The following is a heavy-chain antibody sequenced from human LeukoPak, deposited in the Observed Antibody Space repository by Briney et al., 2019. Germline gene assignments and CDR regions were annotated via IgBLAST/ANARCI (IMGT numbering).Heavy chain of an antibody. Sequence: SQTLSLTCTVSGGSISSGDDYWSWIRQPPGKGLEWIGYIYYSGSTYYNPSLKSRVTITVDTSKSQFYLKLSSVTAADTAVYYCARGLAPGYSSSWGLDYWGQGTLVTVSS. V-gene: IGHV4-30-4*01. CDR2: IYYSGST. D-gene: IGHD6-19*01. CDR3: ARGLAPGYSSSWGLDY. CDR1: GGSISSGDDY. J-gene: IGHJ4*02.